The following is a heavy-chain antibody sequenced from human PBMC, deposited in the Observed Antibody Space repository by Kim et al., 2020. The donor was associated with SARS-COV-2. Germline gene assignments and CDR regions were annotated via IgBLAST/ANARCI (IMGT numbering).Heavy chain of an antibody. CDR3: ARGNTMVRGVIKPFDY. CDR1: GYSISSGYY. V-gene: IGHV4-38-2*02. Sequence: SETLSLTCTVSGYSISSGYYWGWIRQPPGKGLEWIGSIYHSGSTYYNPSLKSRVTISVDTSKNQFSLKLSSVTAADTAVYYCARGNTMVRGVIKPFDYWG. CDR2: IYHSGST. J-gene: IGHJ4*01. D-gene: IGHD3-10*01.